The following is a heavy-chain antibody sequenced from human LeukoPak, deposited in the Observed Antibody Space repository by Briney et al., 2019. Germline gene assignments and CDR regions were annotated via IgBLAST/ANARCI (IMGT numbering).Heavy chain of an antibody. J-gene: IGHJ3*02. CDR3: ARHRTIPGMTAVRAASDI. D-gene: IGHD1-20*01. CDR1: GGSISINSYY. CDR2: IYYSGST. Sequence: SETLSLTCNVSGGSISINSYYWGWIRQPPGKGLEYIGSIYYSGSTYYNPSLKSRVTISVDTSKNQFSVKLSSVTAANTAVYYCARHRTIPGMTAVRAASDIWGQRKIVTVSS. V-gene: IGHV4-39*01.